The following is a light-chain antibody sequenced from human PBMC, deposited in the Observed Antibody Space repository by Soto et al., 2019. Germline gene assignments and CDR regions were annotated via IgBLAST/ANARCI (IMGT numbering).Light chain of an antibody. CDR1: SSDIGGYYY. CDR3: TSYSSSDIFYV. V-gene: IGLV2-14*01. Sequence: QAVLPQPASVAGFPGHAITSSWTETSSDIGGYYYVSWYQHHPGKDPKLLIYQVTNRPSRVYNRFSGSKSGNTASLTISGLQADDEADYYCTSYSSSDIFYVFGTGTKVTVL. J-gene: IGLJ1*01. CDR2: QVT.